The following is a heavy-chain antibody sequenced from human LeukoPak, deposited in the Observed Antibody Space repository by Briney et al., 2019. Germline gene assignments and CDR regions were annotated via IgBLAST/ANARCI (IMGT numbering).Heavy chain of an antibody. CDR3: ARLSGYVNY. Sequence: SETLSLTCAVYGGSFSGYYWSWIRQPPGKGLEWIGEINHSGSTNYNPSLKSRVTISVDTSKNQFSLKLSSVTAADTAVYYCARLSGYVNYWGQGTLVTVSS. D-gene: IGHD5-12*01. V-gene: IGHV4-34*01. J-gene: IGHJ4*02. CDR1: GGSFSGYY. CDR2: INHSGST.